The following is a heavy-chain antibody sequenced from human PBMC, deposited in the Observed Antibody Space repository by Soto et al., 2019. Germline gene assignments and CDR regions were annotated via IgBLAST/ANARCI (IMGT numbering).Heavy chain of an antibody. V-gene: IGHV1-69*12. CDR2: INPIFGTA. J-gene: IGHJ4*02. Sequence: QVQLVQSGAEVKKPGSSVKVSCKASGGTFSSYAIRWVRQAPGQGLAWMGGINPIFGTANYAQKFQGRVTITEDESTSTAYMELSSVRSDDTAVYYCARGPWSSAAGKHSLAYWGGGTMVTVSS. D-gene: IGHD6-13*01. CDR3: ARGPWSSAAGKHSLAY. CDR1: GGTFSSYA.